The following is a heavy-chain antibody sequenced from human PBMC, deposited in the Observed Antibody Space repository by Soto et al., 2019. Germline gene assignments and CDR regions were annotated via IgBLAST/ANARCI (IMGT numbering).Heavy chain of an antibody. D-gene: IGHD1-26*01. CDR2: IYYSGST. J-gene: IGHJ4*02. V-gene: IGHV4-59*12. CDR1: GGSISSFY. CDR3: ARGPPIGD. Sequence: SETLSLTCTVSGGSISSFYWSWIRQSPGKGLEWIGYIYYSGSTNYNPSLKGRVIISVDTSKNQFSLKLSSVTAADTAVYYCARGPPIGDWGQGTLVTVSS.